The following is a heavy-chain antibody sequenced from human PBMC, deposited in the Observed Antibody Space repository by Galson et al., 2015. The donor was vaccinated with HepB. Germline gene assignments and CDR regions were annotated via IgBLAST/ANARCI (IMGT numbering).Heavy chain of an antibody. D-gene: IGHD5-18*01. V-gene: IGHV3-15*01. CDR1: GFTFSYAW. Sequence: SLRLSCAGSGFTFSYAWMSWVRQAPGRGLEWVGRLKSKTDGGTTDYAAPVKGRFTISRDDSKNTLYLQMNSLKAEDTAVYYCTWGPWMQSDSYIFDYWGQGTLVTVSS. J-gene: IGHJ4*02. CDR3: TWGPWMQSDSYIFDY. CDR2: LKSKTDGGTT.